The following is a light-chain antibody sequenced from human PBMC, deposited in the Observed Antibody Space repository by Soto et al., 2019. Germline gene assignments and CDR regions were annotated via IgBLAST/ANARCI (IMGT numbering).Light chain of an antibody. V-gene: IGLV2-23*02. CDR2: EVT. CDR3: CSYVGSNIFYV. CDR1: NSDLGTYNL. J-gene: IGLJ1*01. Sequence: QSVLTQPASVSGSPGQSITISCTGTNSDLGTYNLVSWYQQHPGKAPKTIIYEVTKRPSGVSKRFSGSKSGNTASLTISGLQAEDEADYYCCSYVGSNIFYVFGPGTRSPS.